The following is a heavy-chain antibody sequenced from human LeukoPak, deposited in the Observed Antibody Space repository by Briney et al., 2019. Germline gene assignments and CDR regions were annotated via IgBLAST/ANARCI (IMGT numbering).Heavy chain of an antibody. CDR1: GYTFTGNY. J-gene: IGHJ4*02. CDR3: ASDTAGYCSGGSCYPYY. V-gene: IGHV1-69*05. CDR2: IIPIFGTA. D-gene: IGHD2-15*01. Sequence: SVKVSCKASGYTFTGNYMRWVRQAPGQGLEWMGGIIPIFGTANYAQKFQGRVTITTDESTSTAYMELSSLRSEDTAVYYCASDTAGYCSGGSCYPYYWGQGTLVTVSS.